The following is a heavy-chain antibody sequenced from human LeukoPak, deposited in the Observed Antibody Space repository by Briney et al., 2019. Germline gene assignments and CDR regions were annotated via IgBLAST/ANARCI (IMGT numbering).Heavy chain of an antibody. CDR2: IYYSGST. Sequence: SETLSLTCNVSGGSTSSYYWSWIRQPPGKGLEWIGYIYYSGSTNYNPSLKSRVTISVDTSKNQFSLKLSSVTAADTAVYYCARAEAVAGTHPFDYWGQGTLVTVSS. D-gene: IGHD6-19*01. CDR1: GGSTSSYY. J-gene: IGHJ4*02. CDR3: ARAEAVAGTHPFDY. V-gene: IGHV4-59*01.